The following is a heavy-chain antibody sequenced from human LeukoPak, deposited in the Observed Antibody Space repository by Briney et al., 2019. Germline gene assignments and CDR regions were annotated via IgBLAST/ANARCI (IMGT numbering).Heavy chain of an antibody. J-gene: IGHJ5*02. D-gene: IGHD3-10*01. Sequence: GGSLRLSCAASGFTFSDYYMSWIRQAPGKGLEWVSYISSSGSTMYYADSVKGRFTISRDNAKNSLYLQMNSLRAEDTAVYYCARDKDDYGSGNHWFDPWGQGTLVTVSS. V-gene: IGHV3-11*01. CDR2: ISSSGSTM. CDR3: ARDKDDYGSGNHWFDP. CDR1: GFTFSDYY.